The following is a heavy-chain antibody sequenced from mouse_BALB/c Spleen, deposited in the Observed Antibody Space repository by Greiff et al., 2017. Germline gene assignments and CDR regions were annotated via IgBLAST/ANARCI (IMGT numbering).Heavy chain of an antibody. Sequence: EVKLQESGAELVRSGASVKLSCTASGFNIKDYYMHWVKQRPEQGLEWIGWIDPENGDTEYAPKFQGKATMTADTSSNTAYLQLSSLTSEDTAVYYCNGGDYYGSSHDYWGQGTTLTVSS. CDR2: IDPENGDT. CDR3: NGGDYYGSSHDY. V-gene: IGHV14-4*02. CDR1: GFNIKDYY. J-gene: IGHJ2*01. D-gene: IGHD1-1*01.